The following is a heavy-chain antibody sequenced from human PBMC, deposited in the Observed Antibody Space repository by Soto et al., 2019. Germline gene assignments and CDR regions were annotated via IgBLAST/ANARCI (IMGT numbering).Heavy chain of an antibody. D-gene: IGHD6-19*01. Sequence: SETLSLTCNVSGGSIRSDYWSWIRQPPGKGLEWIGYIYYSGSSNYNPSLRSRVTMSVDTSKNQFSLKLSFVTAADTAVYHCARNIAVGWFDPWGHGTLVTVSS. CDR1: GGSIRSDY. J-gene: IGHJ5*02. CDR3: ARNIAVGWFDP. CDR2: IYYSGSS. V-gene: IGHV4-59*01.